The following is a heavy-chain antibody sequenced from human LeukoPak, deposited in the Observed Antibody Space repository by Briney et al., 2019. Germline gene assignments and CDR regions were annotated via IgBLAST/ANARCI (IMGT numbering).Heavy chain of an antibody. D-gene: IGHD3-22*01. J-gene: IGHJ4*02. CDR2: IKSKTDGGTT. V-gene: IGHV3-15*07. Sequence: KSGGSLRLSCAASGFTFSNAWMNWVRQAPGKGLEWVGRIKSKTDGGTTDYAAPVKGRFTISRDDSKNTLYLQMNSLKTEDTAVYYCSTTYYYDGSEGYWGQGTLVTVSS. CDR3: STTYYYDGSEGY. CDR1: GFTFSNAW.